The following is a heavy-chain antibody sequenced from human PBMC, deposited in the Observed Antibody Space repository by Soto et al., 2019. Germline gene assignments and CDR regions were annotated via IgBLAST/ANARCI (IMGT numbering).Heavy chain of an antibody. CDR3: ARDGYGGNSVELFDY. D-gene: IGHD4-17*01. CDR1: GYTFTSYG. CDR2: ISAYNGNT. V-gene: IGHV1-18*01. J-gene: IGHJ4*02. Sequence: ASVKVSCKASGYTFTSYGISWVRQAPGQGLEWMGWISAYNGNTNYAQKFQGRVTMTRDTSTSTVYMELSSLRSEDTAVYYCARDGYGGNSVELFDYWGQGTLVTVSS.